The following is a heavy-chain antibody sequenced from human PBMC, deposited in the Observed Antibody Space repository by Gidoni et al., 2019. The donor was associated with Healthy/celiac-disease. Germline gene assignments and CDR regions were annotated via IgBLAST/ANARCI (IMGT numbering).Heavy chain of an antibody. CDR2: ISGSGGST. CDR3: AKDPRRVRCSGGSCYGNWFDP. D-gene: IGHD2-15*01. V-gene: IGHV3-23*01. J-gene: IGHJ5*02. CDR1: GFPFSSYA. Sequence: EVQLLESGGGLVQPGGFLRLPCASSGFPFSSYAMRWVRQAPGRGLEWVSAISGSGGSTYNADSVKGRFTISRDNSKNTLYLQMNSLRAEDTAVYYCAKDPRRVRCSGGSCYGNWFDPWGQGTLVTVSS.